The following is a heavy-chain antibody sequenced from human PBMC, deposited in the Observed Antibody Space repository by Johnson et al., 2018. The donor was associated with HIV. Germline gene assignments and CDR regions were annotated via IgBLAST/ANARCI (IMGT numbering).Heavy chain of an antibody. Sequence: VQLAESGVGLVQPGGSLRLSCAASGFTFSGYAMSWVRQAPGKGLDWVSTISGSGGSTYSADSVKGRFTISRDNSENTLYLQMNSLRAEDTAVYYCAKGGGSGWSDAFDIWGQGTMVTVSS. CDR2: ISGSGGST. CDR3: AKGGGSGWSDAFDI. J-gene: IGHJ3*02. CDR1: GFTFSGYA. D-gene: IGHD6-19*01. V-gene: IGHV3-23*04.